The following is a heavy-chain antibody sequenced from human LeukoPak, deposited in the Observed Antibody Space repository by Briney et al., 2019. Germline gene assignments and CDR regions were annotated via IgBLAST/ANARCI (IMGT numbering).Heavy chain of an antibody. J-gene: IGHJ5*02. D-gene: IGHD3-10*02. Sequence: ASVKVSCKASGYTFENYDINWVRQAPGHGLEWMGWLDPNSGKTGYAQNFQGRLTMTRNTSINTAYMELSSLRSEDTAVYYCARAPGNYVHWFDPWGQGTLVTVSS. CDR3: ARAPGNYVHWFDP. CDR2: LDPNSGKT. CDR1: GYTFENYD. V-gene: IGHV1-8*01.